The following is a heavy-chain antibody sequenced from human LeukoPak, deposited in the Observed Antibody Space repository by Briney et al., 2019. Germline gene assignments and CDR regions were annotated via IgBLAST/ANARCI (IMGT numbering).Heavy chain of an antibody. CDR1: GFTFSSYS. V-gene: IGHV3-48*01. J-gene: IGHJ4*02. CDR3: AKSGSYHRFDF. CDR2: ITSSTGTT. D-gene: IGHD1-26*01. Sequence: GGSLRLSCAASGFTFSSYSMNWVRQAPGKGLEWLSYITSSTGTTYCADSVRGRFTISRDNAKNSLYLQMNSLRAEDTAVYYCAKSGSYHRFDFWGQGTLVTVSS.